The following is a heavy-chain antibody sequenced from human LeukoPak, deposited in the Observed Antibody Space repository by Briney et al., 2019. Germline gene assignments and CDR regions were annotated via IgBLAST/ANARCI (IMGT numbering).Heavy chain of an antibody. V-gene: IGHV1-2*02. CDR2: MNPNTGGT. Sequence: ASVKVSCKTPGYNFIDYYINWVRQAPGRGLEWMAWMNPNTGGTKFAQRFQGRVTMTRDTSISTAYMELSRLTSDDTAVYYCARGVSSSWFSSWFDSWGQGTLVSVSS. J-gene: IGHJ5*01. CDR3: ARGVSSSWFSSWFDS. D-gene: IGHD3-22*01. CDR1: GYNFIDYY.